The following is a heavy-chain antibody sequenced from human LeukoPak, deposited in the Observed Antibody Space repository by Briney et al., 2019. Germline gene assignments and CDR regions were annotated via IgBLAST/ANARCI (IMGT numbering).Heavy chain of an antibody. D-gene: IGHD3-10*02. CDR2: ISSSGRTI. CDR3: AELGITMIGGV. CDR1: GFTFSSYE. Sequence: GGSLRLSCVVSGFTFSSYEMNWVRQAPGKGLEWISYISSSGRTIYYADSVKGRFTISRDNAKNSLYLQMNSLRAEDTAVYYCAELGITMIGGVWGKGTTVTISS. V-gene: IGHV3-48*03. J-gene: IGHJ6*04.